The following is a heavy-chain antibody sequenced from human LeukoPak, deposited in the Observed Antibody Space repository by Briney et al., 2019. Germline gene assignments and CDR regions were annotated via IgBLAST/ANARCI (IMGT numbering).Heavy chain of an antibody. J-gene: IGHJ4*02. CDR2: IYYSGST. Sequence: SETLSLTCTVSGGSISSYYWSWIRQPPGKGLEWIGYIYYSGSTNYNPSLKSRVTISVDTSKNQFSLKLSSVTAADTAVYYCARQGLRYFDWSSAFDYWGQGTLVTVSS. D-gene: IGHD3-9*01. CDR1: GGSISSYY. CDR3: ARQGLRYFDWSSAFDY. V-gene: IGHV4-59*08.